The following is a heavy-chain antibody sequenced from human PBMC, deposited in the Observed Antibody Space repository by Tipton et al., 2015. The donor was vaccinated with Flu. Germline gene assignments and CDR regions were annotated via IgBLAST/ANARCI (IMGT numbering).Heavy chain of an antibody. V-gene: IGHV4-38-2*01. CDR3: ARRDYSNYVSVPKNWFDS. J-gene: IGHJ5*01. CDR1: GDSIASDYY. Sequence: TLSLTCSVPGDSIASDYYWAWVRQPPGKGLEWIGNVHRQGTTYYSPSLRSRVAIEVDRSKNQFSLRLNSVTAADTAVYFCARRDYSNYVSVPKNWFDSWGRGILVTVSS. D-gene: IGHD4-11*01. CDR2: VHRQGTT.